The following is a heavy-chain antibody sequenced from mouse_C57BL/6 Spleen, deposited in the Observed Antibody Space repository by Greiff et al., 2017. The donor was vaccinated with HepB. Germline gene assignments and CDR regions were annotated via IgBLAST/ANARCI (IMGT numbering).Heavy chain of an antibody. V-gene: IGHV2-6-1*01. CDR2: IWSDGST. CDR3: ARQGLFYYDAMDY. D-gene: IGHD3-1*01. J-gene: IGHJ4*01. CDR1: GFSLTSYG. Sequence: VKVVESGPGLVAPSQSLSITCTVSGFSLTSYGVHWVRQPPGKGLEWLVVIWSDGSTTYNSALKSRLSISKDNSKSQVFLKMNSLQTDDTAMYYCARQGLFYYDAMDYWGQGTSVTVSS.